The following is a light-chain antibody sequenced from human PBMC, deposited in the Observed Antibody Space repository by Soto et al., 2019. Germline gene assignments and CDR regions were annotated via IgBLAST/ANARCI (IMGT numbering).Light chain of an antibody. CDR3: QQYNNWPRL. CDR2: GAS. CDR1: RSLSSD. J-gene: IGKJ1*01. Sequence: MMMTQSPATLSVSPGERVTLSCRASRSLSSDYLAWYQQKPGQAPRLLIYGASTRATGIPARFSGSGSGTEFTLTISSLQSEDFAVYYCQQYNNWPRLFGQGTKVDI. V-gene: IGKV3-15*01.